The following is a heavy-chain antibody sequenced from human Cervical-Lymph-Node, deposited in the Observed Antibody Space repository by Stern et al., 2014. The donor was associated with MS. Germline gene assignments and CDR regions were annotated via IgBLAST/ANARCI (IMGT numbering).Heavy chain of an antibody. V-gene: IGHV3-30*03. CDR3: ARDYEDTSMLFDH. Sequence: QVQLVQSGGAVVQPGRSLRLYCAASGFTFSSYGMHWVRQAPGKGLEWGTVISYDGNHKYYAASVKGRFTISRDSSKNTLHLQMNSVTPDDTAIYYCARDYEDTSMLFDHWGQGTLVTVSS. J-gene: IGHJ4*02. CDR2: ISYDGNHK. CDR1: GFTFSSYG. D-gene: IGHD2-8*01.